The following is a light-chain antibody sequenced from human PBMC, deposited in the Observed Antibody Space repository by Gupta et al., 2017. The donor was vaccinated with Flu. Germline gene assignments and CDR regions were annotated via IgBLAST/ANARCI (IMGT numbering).Light chain of an antibody. CDR2: AAS. V-gene: IGKV1-9*01. CDR1: QGVTSY. Sequence: DIQLTQSPSFLSASVGDRVTVTCRASQGVTSYLAWYQQKPGKAPNLLIYAASNLESGVPSRFSGSGSGTEFTLTISSLQPEDFATYYCQQLNSYPWTFGQGTKVEVK. CDR3: QQLNSYPWT. J-gene: IGKJ1*01.